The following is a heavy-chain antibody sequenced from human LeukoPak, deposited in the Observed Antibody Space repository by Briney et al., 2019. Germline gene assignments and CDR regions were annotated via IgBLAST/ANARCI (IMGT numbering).Heavy chain of an antibody. J-gene: IGHJ4*02. D-gene: IGHD4-23*01. CDR1: GFTLSSDA. Sequence: GGSLRLSCGASGFTLSSDAMNWVRQTRGKGLEWVSVISCSGDKTYYADSVKGRFTISRDNSKNTLYLQMNSLRAEDTAVYFCAKDRSLNGGNSNGYFDYWGQGTLVTVSS. CDR3: AKDRSLNGGNSNGYFDY. V-gene: IGHV3-23*01. CDR2: ISCSGDKT.